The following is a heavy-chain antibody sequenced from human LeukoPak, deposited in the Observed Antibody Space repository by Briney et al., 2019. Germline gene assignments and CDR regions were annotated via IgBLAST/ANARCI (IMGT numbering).Heavy chain of an antibody. CDR3: ATDRYYGTRGYSGYELLRADRPKNDAFDI. V-gene: IGHV3-33*01. J-gene: IGHJ3*02. CDR1: GFTFSSYG. D-gene: IGHD5-12*01. CDR2: IWYDGSNT. Sequence: PGGSLRLSCAASGFTFSSYGLHGVRQAPGKGLEWVAVIWYDGSNTYYADSVKGRVTISRDNSKNTLYLQMNSLRAEDTAVYYCATDRYYGTRGYSGYELLRADRPKNDAFDIWGQGTMVTVS.